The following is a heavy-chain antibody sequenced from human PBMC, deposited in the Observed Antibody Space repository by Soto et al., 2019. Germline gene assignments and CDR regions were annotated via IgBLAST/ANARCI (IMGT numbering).Heavy chain of an antibody. J-gene: IGHJ6*02. CDR1: GFTFISYS. CDR2: ISYDGHNE. CDR3: AKDRTGVAARRRSYQYSGMDV. V-gene: IGHV3-30*18. Sequence: QVQLVESGGGVVQPGGSLRLSCAASGFTFISYSMHWVRQAPGKGLEWVAVISYDGHNEYYVDSVKGRFTISRDNSKNTVSLQMNSLRAEDTAVYFCAKDRTGVAARRRSYQYSGMDVWGQGTMVTVSS. D-gene: IGHD6-6*01.